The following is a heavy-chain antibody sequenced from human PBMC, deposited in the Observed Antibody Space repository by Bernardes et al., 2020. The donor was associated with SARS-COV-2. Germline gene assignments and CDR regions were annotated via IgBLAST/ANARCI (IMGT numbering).Heavy chain of an antibody. J-gene: IGHJ3*02. V-gene: IGHV4-59*08. CDR1: GGSISSYY. CDR3: ARLSYYYDSSGYLKNHAFDI. Sequence: SETLSVSCTVSGGSISSYYWSWIRQPPGKGLEWIGYIYYSGRTNYNPSLKSRVTISVDTSKNQFSLKLSSVTAADTAVYYCARLSYYYDSSGYLKNHAFDIWGQGTMVTVSS. CDR2: IYYSGRT. D-gene: IGHD3-22*01.